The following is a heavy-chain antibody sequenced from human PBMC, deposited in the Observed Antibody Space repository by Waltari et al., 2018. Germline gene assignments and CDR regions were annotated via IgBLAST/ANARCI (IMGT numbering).Heavy chain of an antibody. Sequence: VQLVQSGAEVKKPVASVTVSCEASGYSFTSYDVNWVRQATGQGLKWMGWINPHSGEVSYTQRFQGRITMTRNTSINTVYMELSSLTADDTATYYCSDSSGPWGQGTLVTVSS. D-gene: IGHD3-22*01. CDR2: INPHSGEV. V-gene: IGHV1-8*01. J-gene: IGHJ5*02. CDR3: SDSSGP. CDR1: GYSFTSYD.